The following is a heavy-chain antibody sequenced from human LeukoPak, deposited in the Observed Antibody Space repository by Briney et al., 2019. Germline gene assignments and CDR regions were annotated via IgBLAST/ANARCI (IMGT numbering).Heavy chain of an antibody. CDR2: IRDNGGST. CDR3: AKDLAVDTAMVLFDY. D-gene: IGHD5-18*01. Sequence: PGGSLRLSCAASGFTFSSYAMSWVRQAPGRGLEWVSAIRDNGGSTYYADSVKGRFTISRDNSKNTLYLQMNSLRAEDTAVYYCAKDLAVDTAMVLFDYWGQGTLVTVSS. V-gene: IGHV3-23*01. CDR1: GFTFSSYA. J-gene: IGHJ4*02.